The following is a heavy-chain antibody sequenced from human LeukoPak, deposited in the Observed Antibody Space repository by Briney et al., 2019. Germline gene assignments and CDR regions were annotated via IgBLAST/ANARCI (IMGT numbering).Heavy chain of an antibody. CDR1: GYTFTSYA. J-gene: IGHJ5*02. V-gene: IGHV1-3*01. Sequence: ASVKVSCKASGYTFTSYAMHWVRQAPGQRLEWMGWINAGNGNTKYSQKFQGRVTITRDTSASTAYMELSSLRSEDTAVYYCARLRWPGDWFDPWGQGTLVTVSS. CDR3: ARLRWPGDWFDP. CDR2: INAGNGNT. D-gene: IGHD5-24*01.